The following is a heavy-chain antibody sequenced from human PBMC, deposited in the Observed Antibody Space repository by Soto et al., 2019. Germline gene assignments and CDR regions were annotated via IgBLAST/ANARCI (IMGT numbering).Heavy chain of an antibody. D-gene: IGHD6-6*01. CDR1: GFTFSSYA. J-gene: IGHJ6*02. V-gene: IGHV3-23*01. CDR3: AKELYSSSRDYYSYGMDV. Sequence: PGGSLRLSCAASGFTFSSYAMSWVRQAPGKGLEWVSAISGSGGSTYYADSVKGRFTISRDNSKNTLYLQMNSLRAEDTAVYYCAKELYSSSRDYYSYGMDVWGQGTTVTVSS. CDR2: ISGSGGST.